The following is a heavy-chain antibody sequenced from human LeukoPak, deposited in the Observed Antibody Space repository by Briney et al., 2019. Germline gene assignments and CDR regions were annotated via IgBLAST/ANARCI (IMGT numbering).Heavy chain of an antibody. CDR3: ARGRAGKDY. CDR1: GGSISSSSYY. D-gene: IGHD3-10*01. Sequence: SETLSLTCTVSGGSISSSSYYWGWIRQPPGKGLEWIGSIYHSGSTYYNPSLKSRVTISVDTSKNQFSLKLSSVTAADTAVYYCARGRAGKDYWGQGTLVTVSS. CDR2: IYHSGST. V-gene: IGHV4-39*07. J-gene: IGHJ4*02.